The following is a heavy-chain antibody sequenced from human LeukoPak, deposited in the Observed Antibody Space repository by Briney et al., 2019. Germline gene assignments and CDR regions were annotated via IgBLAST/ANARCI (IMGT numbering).Heavy chain of an antibody. CDR2: INHSGST. CDR1: GGSITTINYY. D-gene: IGHD4-17*01. V-gene: IGHV4-39*07. J-gene: IGHJ5*02. CDR3: ARSPLNVGYYGDHGPNWFDP. Sequence: SETLSLTCTVSGGSITTINYYWGWIRQPPGKGLEWIGEINHSGSTNYNPSLKSRVTISVDTSKNQFSLKLSSVTAADTAVYYCARSPLNVGYYGDHGPNWFDPWGQGTLVTVSS.